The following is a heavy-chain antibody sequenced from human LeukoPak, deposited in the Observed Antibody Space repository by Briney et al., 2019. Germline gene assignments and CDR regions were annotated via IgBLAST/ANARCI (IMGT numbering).Heavy chain of an antibody. J-gene: IGHJ4*02. V-gene: IGHV3-23*01. Sequence: GGSLRLSCAASGFTFSSYAMSWVRQAPGKGLEWVSAISGSGGSTYYADSVKGRFTISRDNSKNTLYLQMNSLRAEDTAVYYCAKDPSHDYGDYEDTFDYWGQGTLVTVSS. CDR2: ISGSGGST. CDR3: AKDPSHDYGDYEDTFDY. D-gene: IGHD4-17*01. CDR1: GFTFSSYA.